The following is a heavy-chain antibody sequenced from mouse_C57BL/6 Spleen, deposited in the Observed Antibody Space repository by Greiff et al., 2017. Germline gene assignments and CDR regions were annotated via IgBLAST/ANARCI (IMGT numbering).Heavy chain of an antibody. V-gene: IGHV1-82*01. D-gene: IGHD2-4*01. CDR3: ASEGYDYAFDY. CDR2: IYPGDGDT. CDR1: GYAFSSSW. Sequence: QVQLKQSGPELVKPGASVKISCKASGYAFSSSWMNWVKQRPGKGLEWIGRIYPGDGDTNYNGKFKGKATLTADKSSSTAYMQLSSLTSEDSAVYFCASEGYDYAFDYWGQGTTLTVSS. J-gene: IGHJ2*01.